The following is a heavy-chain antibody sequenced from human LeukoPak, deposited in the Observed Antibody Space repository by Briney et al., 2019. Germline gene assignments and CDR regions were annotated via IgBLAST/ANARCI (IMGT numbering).Heavy chain of an antibody. J-gene: IGHJ4*02. CDR1: GFTFSNYE. CDR3: ARDLVQLWSKDF. V-gene: IGHV3-48*03. Sequence: PGGSLRLFCAASGFTFSNYEFNWVRQAPGKGLEWVSYISSSGSNIYYADSVKGRFTISRDNAKNSLYLQMNSLRAEDTAVYYCARDLVQLWSKDFWGQGTLVTVSS. D-gene: IGHD5-18*01. CDR2: ISSSGSNI.